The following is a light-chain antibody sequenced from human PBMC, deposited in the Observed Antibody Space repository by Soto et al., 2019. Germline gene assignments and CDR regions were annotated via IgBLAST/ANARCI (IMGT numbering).Light chain of an antibody. CDR2: DAS. CDR3: QQRSNWPPYT. Sequence: EIVLTQSPATLSLSPGERATLSCRASQSVSSYLAWYQQKPGQAPRLLIYDASNRATGIPARFSGSGSGTDFTLTIRRLEPEYFAVYYCQQRSNWPPYTFGQGTKLEIK. CDR1: QSVSSY. J-gene: IGKJ2*01. V-gene: IGKV3-11*01.